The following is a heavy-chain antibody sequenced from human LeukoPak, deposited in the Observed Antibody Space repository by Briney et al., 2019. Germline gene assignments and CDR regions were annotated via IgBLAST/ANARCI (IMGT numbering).Heavy chain of an antibody. D-gene: IGHD6-13*01. CDR3: ARDVGSNWYERFND. CDR1: GFTFSSYA. J-gene: IGHJ4*02. Sequence: GGSLRLSCAASGFTFSSYAMSWVRQAPGKGLEWVSAISGSGGSTYYADSVKGRFTISRDNSKNTLYLQMNSLRAEDTSVYYCARDVGSNWYERFNDWGQGTLVTVSS. CDR2: ISGSGGST. V-gene: IGHV3-23*01.